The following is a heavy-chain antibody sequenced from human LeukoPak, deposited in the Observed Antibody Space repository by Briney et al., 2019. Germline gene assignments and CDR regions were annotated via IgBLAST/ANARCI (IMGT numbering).Heavy chain of an antibody. D-gene: IGHD2-15*01. CDR1: GYTSTGYY. Sequence: GASVKVSCKASGYTSTGYYMHWVRQAPGQGLEWMGWINPNSGGTNYAQKFQGRVTMTRDTSISTAYLELSRLRSDDTAVYYCARDPQPRRYCSGGSCAKNWFDPWGQGTLVTVSS. CDR2: INPNSGGT. J-gene: IGHJ5*02. CDR3: ARDPQPRRYCSGGSCAKNWFDP. V-gene: IGHV1-2*02.